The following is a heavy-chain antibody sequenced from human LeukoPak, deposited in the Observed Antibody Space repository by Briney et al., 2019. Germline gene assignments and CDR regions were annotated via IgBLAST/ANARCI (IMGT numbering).Heavy chain of an antibody. V-gene: IGHV3-7*01. J-gene: IGHJ4*02. CDR3: TRDSQQHGH. D-gene: IGHD6-13*01. CDR1: GFTFTSFW. Sequence: GGSLRLSCVASGFTFTSFWMTWVRQAPGKGLEWVANIKQDGSERYYVDSVKGRFTISRDNAKNSVYLQMNSLSVEDTAVYYCTRDSQQHGHWGQGTLVTVSS. CDR2: IKQDGSER.